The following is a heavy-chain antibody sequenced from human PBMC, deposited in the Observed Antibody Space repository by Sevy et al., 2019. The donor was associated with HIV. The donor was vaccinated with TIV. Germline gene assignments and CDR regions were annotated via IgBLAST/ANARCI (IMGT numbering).Heavy chain of an antibody. CDR3: AKDASSSWTGGTFQH. Sequence: GGSLRLSCAASGFIFSGYVMSWVRQAPGKGLEWVSAISASGGSTYYADSVKGRFTVSRDNSKNTLYLEMNSLRAEDTAVYYCAKDASSSWTGGTFQHWGQGTLVTVSS. CDR1: GFIFSGYV. V-gene: IGHV3-23*01. CDR2: ISASGGST. D-gene: IGHD6-13*01. J-gene: IGHJ1*01.